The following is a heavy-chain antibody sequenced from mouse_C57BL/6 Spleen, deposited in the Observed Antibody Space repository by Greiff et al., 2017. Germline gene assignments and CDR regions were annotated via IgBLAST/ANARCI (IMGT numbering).Heavy chain of an antibody. CDR1: GFTFSDYG. J-gene: IGHJ4*01. Sequence: EVQGVESGGGLVKPGGSLKLSCAASGFTFSDYGMHWVRQAPEKGLEWVAYISSGSSTIYYADTVKGRFTISRDNAKNTLFLQMTSLRSEDTAMYYCARVYDYDFYYAMDYWGQGTSVTVSS. V-gene: IGHV5-17*01. D-gene: IGHD2-4*01. CDR2: ISSGSSTI. CDR3: ARVYDYDFYYAMDY.